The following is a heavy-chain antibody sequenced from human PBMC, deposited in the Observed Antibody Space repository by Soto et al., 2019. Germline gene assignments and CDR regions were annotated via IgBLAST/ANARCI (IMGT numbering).Heavy chain of an antibody. CDR3: ARPQFDDSSGYYAFDI. CDR1: GFTFSSYS. D-gene: IGHD3-22*01. CDR2: ISSSSSYI. Sequence: GGSLRLSCAASGFTFSSYSMNWVRQAPGKGLEWVSSISSSSSYIYYADSVKGRFTISRDNAKNSLYLQMNSLRAEDTAVYYCARPQFDDSSGYYAFDIWGQGTMVTVSS. J-gene: IGHJ3*02. V-gene: IGHV3-21*01.